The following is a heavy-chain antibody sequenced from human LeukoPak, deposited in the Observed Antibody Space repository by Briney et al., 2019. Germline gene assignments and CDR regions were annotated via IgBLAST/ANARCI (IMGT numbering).Heavy chain of an antibody. V-gene: IGHV6-1*01. D-gene: IGHD6-25*01. J-gene: IGHJ4*02. CDR1: GDSVSSNSAT. CDR3: ARAMRIAAAGTFYFDY. Sequence: SQTRSLSCAISGDSVSSNSATWNWIRQAPSRGLEWLGRTYYRSKWYNDYAVSVKGRITINPDTSKNQFSLQLNSVTPEDTAVYYCARAMRIAAAGTFYFDYWGQGTLVTVSS. CDR2: TYYRSKWYN.